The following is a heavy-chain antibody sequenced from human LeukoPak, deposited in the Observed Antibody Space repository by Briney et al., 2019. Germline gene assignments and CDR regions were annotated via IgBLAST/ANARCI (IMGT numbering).Heavy chain of an antibody. CDR2: INHSGST. CDR3: ARGALGYCSSTSCYSGGGYYYYYMDV. V-gene: IGHV4-34*01. Sequence: SETLSLTCAAYGGSFSGYYWSWIRQPPGKGLEWIGEINHSGSTNYNPSLKSRVTISVDTSKNQFSLKLSSVTAADTAVYYCARGALGYCSSTSCYSGGGYYYYYMDVWGKGTTVTVSS. D-gene: IGHD2-2*02. CDR1: GGSFSGYY. J-gene: IGHJ6*03.